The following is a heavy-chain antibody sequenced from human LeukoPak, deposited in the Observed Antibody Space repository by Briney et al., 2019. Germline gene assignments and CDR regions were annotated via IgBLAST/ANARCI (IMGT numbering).Heavy chain of an antibody. CDR1: GYTFTSYG. V-gene: IGHV1-18*01. D-gene: IGHD3-3*01. Sequence: ASVKVSCKASGYTFTSYGISWVRQAPGQGLEWMGWISAYNGNTNYAQKLQGRVTMTTDTSTSTAYMELRSLRSDDTAVYYCARCLGVTPEDYYYYYYSMDVWGQGTTVTVSS. J-gene: IGHJ6*02. CDR3: ARCLGVTPEDYYYYYYSMDV. CDR2: ISAYNGNT.